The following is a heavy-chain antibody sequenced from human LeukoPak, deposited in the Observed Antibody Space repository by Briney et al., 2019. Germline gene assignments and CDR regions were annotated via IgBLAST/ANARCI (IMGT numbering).Heavy chain of an antibody. CDR3: ARAKPRYYYGSGSYYYYYYYMDV. J-gene: IGHJ6*03. V-gene: IGHV1-18*01. Sequence: ASVKVSCKASGYTFTSYGISWVRQAPGQGLEWMGWISAYNGSTNYAQKLQGRVTMTTDTSTSTAYMELSSLRSEDTAVYYCARAKPRYYYGSGSYYYYYYYMDVWGKGTTVTISS. CDR2: ISAYNGST. CDR1: GYTFTSYG. D-gene: IGHD3-10*01.